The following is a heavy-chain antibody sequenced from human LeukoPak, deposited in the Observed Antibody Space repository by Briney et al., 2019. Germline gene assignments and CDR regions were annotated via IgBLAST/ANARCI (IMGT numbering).Heavy chain of an antibody. CDR3: ARQPRGGSIIGY. Sequence: SETLSLTCTVSGGSISSSSYYWGWIRQPPGKGLEWIGSIYYSGSTYYNPSLKSRVTISVDTSKNQFSLRLSSVTAADTAVYYCARQPRGGSIIGYWGQGTLVTVSS. V-gene: IGHV4-39*01. D-gene: IGHD2-15*01. CDR2: IYYSGST. CDR1: GGSISSSSYY. J-gene: IGHJ4*02.